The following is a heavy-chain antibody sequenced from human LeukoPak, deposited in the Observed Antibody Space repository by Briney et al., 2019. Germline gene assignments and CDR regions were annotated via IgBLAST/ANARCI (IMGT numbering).Heavy chain of an antibody. CDR2: IYHSGST. V-gene: IGHV4-38-2*01. CDR3: ARLYYGSGRVDY. D-gene: IGHD3-10*01. J-gene: IGHJ4*02. Sequence: PETLSLTCAVSGYSISSGYYWGWIRQPPGKGLEWIGSIYHSGSTYYNPSLKSRVTISVDTSKNQFSLKLSSVTAADTAVYYCARLYYGSGRVDYWGQGTLVTVSS. CDR1: GYSISSGYY.